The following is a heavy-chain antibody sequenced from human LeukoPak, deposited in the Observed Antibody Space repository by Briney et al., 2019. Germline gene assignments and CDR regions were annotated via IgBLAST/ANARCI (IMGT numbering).Heavy chain of an antibody. Sequence: GGSLRLSCAASGFIFSNYGMSWVRQAPGKGLEWVSVIYSGGSTYYADSVKGRFTISRDNSKNTLYLQMNSLRAEDTAVYYCARGLRFLEWSGDYYYYYGMDVWGQGTTVTVSS. J-gene: IGHJ6*02. CDR3: ARGLRFLEWSGDYYYYYGMDV. D-gene: IGHD3-3*01. V-gene: IGHV3-53*01. CDR1: GFIFSNYG. CDR2: IYSGGST.